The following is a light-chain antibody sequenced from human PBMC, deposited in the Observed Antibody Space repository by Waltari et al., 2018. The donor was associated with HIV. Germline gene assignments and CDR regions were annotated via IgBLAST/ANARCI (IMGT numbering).Light chain of an antibody. CDR2: EDN. V-gene: IGLV6-57*04. Sequence: NFVLTQPHSVSESPGKTVTISCTRSSGSIANNYVQWYQQRPGSAPTTVIYEDNQRPSGFPDRFSGSFDSSSNSASLTISGLRTEDEADYYCQSYDSNSQVFGGGTKLTVL. CDR1: SGSIANNY. J-gene: IGLJ3*02. CDR3: QSYDSNSQV.